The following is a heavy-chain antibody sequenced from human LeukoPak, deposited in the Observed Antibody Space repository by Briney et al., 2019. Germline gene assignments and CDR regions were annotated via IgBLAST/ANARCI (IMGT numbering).Heavy chain of an antibody. V-gene: IGHV1-2*06. CDR1: GYTFTGFY. D-gene: IGHD5-12*01. Sequence: ASVTVSCTASGYTFTGFYIHWVRQAPGQGLEWMGRIDPNSGGTNYAQKFQGRVTMTRDTSISTAYMELSRLRSDDTAIYYCAQRGYSGYYYGLDVWGQGTTVTASS. J-gene: IGHJ6*02. CDR2: IDPNSGGT. CDR3: AQRGYSGYYYGLDV.